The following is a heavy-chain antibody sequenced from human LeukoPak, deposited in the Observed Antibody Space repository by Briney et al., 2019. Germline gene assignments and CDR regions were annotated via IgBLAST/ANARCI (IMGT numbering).Heavy chain of an antibody. CDR3: ARYIGGSGTYYFDH. V-gene: IGHV4-39*01. CDR2: IYYSGAA. J-gene: IGHJ4*02. D-gene: IGHD1-26*01. CDR1: GGSISSSSYY. Sequence: SKTLSLTCTVSGGSISSSSYYWGWIRQPPGKGLEWIGSIYYSGAAYFNPSLKSRVTISVDTSKNQFSLKLISVTAADTAVYYCARYIGGSGTYYFDHWGQGTRVTVSS.